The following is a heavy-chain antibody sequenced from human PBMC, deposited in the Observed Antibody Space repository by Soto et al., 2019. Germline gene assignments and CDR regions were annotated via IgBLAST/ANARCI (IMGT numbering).Heavy chain of an antibody. Sequence: LETLSLTCAVSGGSITSTNLWSWVRQPPGQGLEWIGEIYHTGSANYNPSLKSRVIMSVDKSKNQFSLKLSSVTAADTAVYYCARGSTTVVTPNWFDPWGQGTLVT. CDR1: GGSITSTNL. V-gene: IGHV4-4*02. CDR3: ARGSTTVVTPNWFDP. CDR2: IYHTGSA. D-gene: IGHD4-17*01. J-gene: IGHJ5*02.